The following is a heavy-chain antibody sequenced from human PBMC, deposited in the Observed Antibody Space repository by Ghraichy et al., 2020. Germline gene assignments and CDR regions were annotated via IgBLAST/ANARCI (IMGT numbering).Heavy chain of an antibody. CDR3: AKRSEGADAGYFDY. CDR2: ISGSGGST. D-gene: IGHD2-2*01. CDR1: GFTFTNYA. V-gene: IGHV3-23*01. Sequence: GGSLRLSCAASGFTFTNYAMTWVRQAPGKGLEWVSAISGSGGSTYYADSVKGRFTISRDNSKNTLYLQMNTLRAEDTAVYYCAKRSEGADAGYFDYWGQGTLVTVSS. J-gene: IGHJ4*02.